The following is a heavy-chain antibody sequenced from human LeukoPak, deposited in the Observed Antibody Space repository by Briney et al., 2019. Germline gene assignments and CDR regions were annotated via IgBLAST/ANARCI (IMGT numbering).Heavy chain of an antibody. CDR2: INHSGST. D-gene: IGHD6-13*01. CDR1: GGSFSGYY. J-gene: IGHJ4*02. CDR3: ASIDVGYSSSWFLRTPIDY. Sequence: SETLSLTCAVSGGSFSGYYWSWIRQPPGKGLEWIGEINHSGSTNYNPSLKSRVTISVDTSKNQFSLKLSSVTAADTAVYYCASIDVGYSSSWFLRTPIDYWGQGTLVTVSS. V-gene: IGHV4-34*01.